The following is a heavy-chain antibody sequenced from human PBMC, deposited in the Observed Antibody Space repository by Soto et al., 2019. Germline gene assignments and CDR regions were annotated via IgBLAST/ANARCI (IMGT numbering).Heavy chain of an antibody. Sequence: SVKVSCKASGCTFSSYAISWVRQAPGQGLEWMGGIIPIFGTANYAQKFQGRVTITADESTSTAYMELSSLRSEDTAVYYCARSARGPLVWDDFDYWGQGTLVTVSS. CDR1: GCTFSSYA. J-gene: IGHJ4*02. D-gene: IGHD3-16*01. CDR2: IIPIFGTA. V-gene: IGHV1-69*13. CDR3: ARSARGPLVWDDFDY.